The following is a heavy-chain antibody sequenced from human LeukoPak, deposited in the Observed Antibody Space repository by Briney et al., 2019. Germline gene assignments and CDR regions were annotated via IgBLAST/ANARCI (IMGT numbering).Heavy chain of an antibody. CDR3: ARDKAVVPAAPYFDY. CDR2: INPNSGGT. Sequence: ASVKVSCKASGYTFTCYYMHWVRQAPGQGLEWMGWINPNSGGTNYAQKFQGRVTMTRDTSISTAYMELSRLRSDDTAVYYCARDKAVVPAAPYFDYWGQGTLVTVSS. J-gene: IGHJ4*02. V-gene: IGHV1-2*02. CDR1: GYTFTCYY. D-gene: IGHD2-2*01.